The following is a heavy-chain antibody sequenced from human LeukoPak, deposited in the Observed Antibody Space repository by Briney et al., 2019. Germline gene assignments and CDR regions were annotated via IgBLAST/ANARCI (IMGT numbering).Heavy chain of an antibody. J-gene: IGHJ4*02. V-gene: IGHV1-2*02. CDR1: GCTFNDFF. Sequence: ASVKVSCKASGCTFNDFFIHWLRQAPGQGLEGLGWINPKIGGTDYAQKFQGRVTMTRDTSVSTAYMELSGLTSDDTAMYYCARELFTPRDHWGQGTLVTVSS. D-gene: IGHD2-15*01. CDR2: INPKIGGT. CDR3: ARELFTPRDH.